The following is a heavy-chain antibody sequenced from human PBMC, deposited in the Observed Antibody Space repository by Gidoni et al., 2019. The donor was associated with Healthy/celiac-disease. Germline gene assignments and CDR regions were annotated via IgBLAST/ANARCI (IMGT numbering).Heavy chain of an antibody. V-gene: IGHV3-33*01. Sequence: HVQLVESGGGVVQPGRSLRLSCAASGFTFSSYGMPWVRQAPGKGLEWVAVIWYDGSNKYYADSVKGRFTISRDNSKNTLYLQMNSLRAEDTAVYYCARGGSDFWSGYYYFDYWGQGTLVTVSS. CDR3: ARGGSDFWSGYYYFDY. J-gene: IGHJ4*02. CDR2: IWYDGSNK. CDR1: GFTFSSYG. D-gene: IGHD3-3*01.